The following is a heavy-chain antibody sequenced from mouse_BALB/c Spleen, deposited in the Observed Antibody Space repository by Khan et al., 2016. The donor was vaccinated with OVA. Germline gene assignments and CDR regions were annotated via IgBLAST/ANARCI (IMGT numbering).Heavy chain of an antibody. CDR3: AKWGDGSTYAMDY. Sequence: QVLLQQSGPGLVAPSQSLSITCTVSGFSLTSYGVNWVRQPPGKGLEWLGVIWGDGSTNYHSALISRLSIFKDNSKSQVFLKLNSLQTDDTATYYCAKWGDGSTYAMDYWGQGTSVTVSS. CDR1: GFSLTSYG. J-gene: IGHJ4*01. CDR2: IWGDGST. V-gene: IGHV2-3*01. D-gene: IGHD2-3*01.